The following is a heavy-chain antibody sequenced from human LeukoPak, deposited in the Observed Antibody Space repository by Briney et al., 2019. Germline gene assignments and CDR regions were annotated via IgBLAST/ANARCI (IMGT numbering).Heavy chain of an antibody. J-gene: IGHJ4*02. V-gene: IGHV4-59*01. CDR3: ASSRSGSYASSFDY. CDR2: IFYSGTT. Sequence: PSETLSLTCTVSGGSISSYYWSWIRQPPGKGLEWIGFIFYSGTTNYNPSLKSRVTISVDTSKNQFSLKLSSVTAADTALYYCASSRSGSYASSFDYWGQGTLVTVSS. CDR1: GGSISSYY. D-gene: IGHD1-26*01.